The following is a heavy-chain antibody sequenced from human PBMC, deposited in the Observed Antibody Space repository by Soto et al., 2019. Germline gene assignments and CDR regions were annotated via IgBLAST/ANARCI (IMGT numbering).Heavy chain of an antibody. J-gene: IGHJ4*02. CDR1: GFSLRTTGVG. Sequence: QITLKESGPTLVEPTQTLTLTCTYSGFSLRTTGVGVGWIRQPPGKALEWLGIIYWNDDKRYSPSLKNRFTLTIDISKRQVVLTMTNMDPVDTATYSCAHTWGLPFDYWGQGTLVIVSS. CDR2: IYWNDDK. V-gene: IGHV2-5*01. CDR3: AHTWGLPFDY. D-gene: IGHD3-16*01.